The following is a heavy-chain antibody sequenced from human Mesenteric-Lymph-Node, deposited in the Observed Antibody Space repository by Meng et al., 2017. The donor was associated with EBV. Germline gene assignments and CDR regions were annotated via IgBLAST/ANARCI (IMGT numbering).Heavy chain of an antibody. Sequence: VEVQQWGAGLLKPSVTLSLACACYGGSFWGYYWSWIRQPPGKGLGWIGEINHSGSTNYNPFLKSRVTISVDTSKNQFSQKLSSVTAADTAVYYCARFGAILRGFDYWGQRTLVTVSS. V-gene: IGHV4-34*01. D-gene: IGHD3-10*01. CDR2: INHSGST. CDR3: ARFGAILRGFDY. J-gene: IGHJ4*02. CDR1: GGSFWGYY.